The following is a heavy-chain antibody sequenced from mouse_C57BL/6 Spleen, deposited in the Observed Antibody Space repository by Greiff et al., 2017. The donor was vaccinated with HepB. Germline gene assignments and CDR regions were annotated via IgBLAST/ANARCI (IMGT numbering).Heavy chain of an antibody. V-gene: IGHV7-3*01. J-gene: IGHJ2*01. D-gene: IGHD1-1*01. CDR1: GFTFTDYY. CDR2: IRNKANGYTT. Sequence: EVHLVESGGGLVQPGGSLSLSCAASGFTFTDYYMSWVRQPPGKALEWLGFIRNKANGYTTEYSASVKGRFTISRDNSQSILYLQMNALRAEDSATYYCARMTTVVGFDYWGQGTTLTVSS. CDR3: ARMTTVVGFDY.